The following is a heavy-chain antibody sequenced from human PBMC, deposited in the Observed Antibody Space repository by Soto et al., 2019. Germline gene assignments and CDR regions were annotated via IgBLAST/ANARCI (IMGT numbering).Heavy chain of an antibody. CDR1: GYTFTNYG. Sequence: GASLKVSCKASGYTFTNYGLTWVRQAPGQGLEWMGWISAYNGNTNYAQKLQGRVTMTTDTSTSTAYMELRSLRSDDTAVYYCARIVGADRRWFDPWGQGTLVTVPS. CDR3: ARIVGADRRWFDP. V-gene: IGHV1-18*01. D-gene: IGHD1-26*01. CDR2: ISAYNGNT. J-gene: IGHJ5*02.